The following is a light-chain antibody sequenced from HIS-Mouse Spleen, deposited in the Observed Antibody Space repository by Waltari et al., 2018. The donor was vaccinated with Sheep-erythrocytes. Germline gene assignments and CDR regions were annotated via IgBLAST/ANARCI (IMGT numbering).Light chain of an antibody. CDR1: SSDVGRYNL. Sequence: QSALTQTASVSGSPGQSITISCPGTSSDVGRYNLVSWYQQHPGKAPKLMIYEGSKRPSGVSNRFSGSKSGNTASLTISGLQAEDEADYYCCSYAGSSTWVFGGGTKLTVL. CDR3: CSYAGSSTWV. J-gene: IGLJ3*02. V-gene: IGLV2-23*01. CDR2: EGS.